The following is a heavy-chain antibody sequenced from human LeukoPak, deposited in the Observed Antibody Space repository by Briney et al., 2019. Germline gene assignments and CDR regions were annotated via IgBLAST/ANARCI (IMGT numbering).Heavy chain of an antibody. D-gene: IGHD5-12*01. CDR2: IHYSGTT. CDR1: GGSISSGGYY. CDR3: ARMGGYSGYATH. J-gene: IGHJ4*02. V-gene: IGHV4-61*08. Sequence: SETLSLTCTVSGGSISSGGYYWSWIRQPPGKGLEWIGYIHYSGTTNYNPSLKSRVTISLDTSKNQFSLNLSSVTAADTAVYYCARMGGYSGYATHWGQGTLVTVSS.